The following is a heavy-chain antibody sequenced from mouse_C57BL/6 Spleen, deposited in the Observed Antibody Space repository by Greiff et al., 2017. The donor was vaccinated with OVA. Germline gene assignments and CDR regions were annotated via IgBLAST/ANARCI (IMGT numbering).Heavy chain of an antibody. CDR2: IDPSDSYT. Sequence: QVQLQQPGAELVRPGTSVKLSCKASGYTFTSYWMHWVKQRPGQGLEWIGVIDPSDSYTNYNQKFKGKATLTVDTSSRTAYMQRSSLTSEDSAVYYCARGDYGDAMDYWGQGTSVTVSS. CDR1: GYTFTSYW. D-gene: IGHD2-4*01. V-gene: IGHV1-59*01. J-gene: IGHJ4*01. CDR3: ARGDYGDAMDY.